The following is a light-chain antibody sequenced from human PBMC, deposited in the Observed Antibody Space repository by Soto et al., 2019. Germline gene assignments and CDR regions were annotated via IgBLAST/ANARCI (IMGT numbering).Light chain of an antibody. Sequence: DIQMTQSPSTLSASVGDRVTITCRASQSITNWLAWYQQKPGKAPKLLIYQASSLDSGVPSRFSGSGSGTEFTLTISSLQPDDFATYYCQQYSSYYWTFGQGTKVEIK. V-gene: IGKV1-5*03. J-gene: IGKJ1*01. CDR2: QAS. CDR3: QQYSSYYWT. CDR1: QSITNW.